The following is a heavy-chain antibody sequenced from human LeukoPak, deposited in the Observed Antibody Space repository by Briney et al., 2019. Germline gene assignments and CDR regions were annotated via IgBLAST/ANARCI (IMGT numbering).Heavy chain of an antibody. V-gene: IGHV3-30*04. D-gene: IGHD3-3*01. CDR1: GFAFSSYA. J-gene: IGHJ4*02. Sequence: PGGSLRLSCAASGFAFSSYAMHWVRQAPGKGLEWVALISNDGRNKYHADSVKGRFTIFRDNSKNTVYLQMNSLRAEDTAVYYCARDPVSVGLRINSDYWGQGTLVTVSS. CDR3: ARDPVSVGLRINSDY. CDR2: ISNDGRNK.